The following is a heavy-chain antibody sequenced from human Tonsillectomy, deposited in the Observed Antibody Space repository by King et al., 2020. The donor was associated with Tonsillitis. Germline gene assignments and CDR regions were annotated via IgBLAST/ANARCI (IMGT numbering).Heavy chain of an antibody. CDR3: AKNVGDDYGDYGSDY. V-gene: IGHV3-33*05. J-gene: IGHJ4*02. CDR2: ISYDGSNK. D-gene: IGHD4-17*01. Sequence: VQLVESGGGVVQPGRSLRLSCAASGFTFSTYGMHWVRQAPGKGLEWVAVISYDGSNKYYADSVKGRFTISRDNSKNTLHLQMNSLRAEDTAVYYCAKNVGDDYGDYGSDYWGQGTLVPVSS. CDR1: GFTFSTYG.